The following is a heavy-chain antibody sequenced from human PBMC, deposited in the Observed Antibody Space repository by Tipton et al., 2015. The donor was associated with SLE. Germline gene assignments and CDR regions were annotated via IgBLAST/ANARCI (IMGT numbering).Heavy chain of an antibody. J-gene: IGHJ4*02. CDR1: GFTFGSYA. CDR3: ARANQQWLVRPYFVDY. CDR2: ISYDGSNK. D-gene: IGHD6-19*01. Sequence: SLRLSCAASGFTFGSYAMHWVRQAPGKGLEWVAVISYDGSNKYYADSVKGRFTISRDNSKNTLYLQMNSLRAEDTAVYYCARANQQWLVRPYFVDYWGQGTLVTVSS. V-gene: IGHV3-30-3*01.